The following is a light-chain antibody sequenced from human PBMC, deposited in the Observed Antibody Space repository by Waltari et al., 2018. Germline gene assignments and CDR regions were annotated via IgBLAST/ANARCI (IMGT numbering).Light chain of an antibody. CDR2: DAS. CDR1: QSLSSSY. V-gene: IGKV3-20*01. J-gene: IGKJ1*01. Sequence: EIVMTQSPATLSVSPGERATLSCRASQSLSSSYLAWDQQKPGQAPRLLIFDASSRATGIPDRFSGSGSGTDFTLTINRLEPEDFAVYYCQQYDASSPTFGQGTKVDIK. CDR3: QQYDASSPT.